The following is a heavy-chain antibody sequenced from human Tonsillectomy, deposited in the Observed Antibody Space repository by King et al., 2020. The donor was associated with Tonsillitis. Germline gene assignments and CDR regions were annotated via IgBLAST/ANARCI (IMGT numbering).Heavy chain of an antibody. CDR3: VTVNYGSNNY. D-gene: IGHD1-7*01. Sequence: VQLVESGGGLVQPGGSLRLSCSASGFTFSSYAMHWVRQAPGKGLEYVSAISSNGGSTYYADSVKGRFTIYRDNSKNTLYLQMRSLRVEDPAVYYCVTVNYGSNNYWGQGTLVTVSS. J-gene: IGHJ4*02. CDR1: GFTFSSYA. V-gene: IGHV3-64D*06. CDR2: ISSNGGST.